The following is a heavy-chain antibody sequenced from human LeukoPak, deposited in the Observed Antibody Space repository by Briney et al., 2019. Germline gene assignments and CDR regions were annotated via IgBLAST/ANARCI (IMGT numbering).Heavy chain of an antibody. CDR3: ARGYYDSSGYPSTNNWFDP. D-gene: IGHD3-22*01. Sequence: SETLSLTCTVSGGSISSGGYYWSWIRQHPGKGLERIGYIYYSGSTYYNPSLKSRVTISVDTSKNQFSLKLSSVTAADTAVYYCARGYYDSSGYPSTNNWFDPWGQGTLVTVSS. CDR1: GGSISSGGYY. J-gene: IGHJ5*02. V-gene: IGHV4-31*03. CDR2: IYYSGST.